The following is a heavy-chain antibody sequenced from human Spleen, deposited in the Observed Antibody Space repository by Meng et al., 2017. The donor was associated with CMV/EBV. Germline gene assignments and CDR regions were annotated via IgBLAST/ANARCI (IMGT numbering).Heavy chain of an antibody. V-gene: IGHV1-2*06. Sequence: QVQLVQSGAEVKKPGASVKVSCKASGYTFTSYTMHWVRQAPGQRLEWMGRINPNTGGTNSAQKFQGRVTMTRDTSISTAYMELSRLRSDDTAVYFCARELMVRGGPSAYWGQGTLVTVSS. D-gene: IGHD3-10*01. J-gene: IGHJ4*02. CDR3: ARELMVRGGPSAY. CDR1: GYTFTSYT. CDR2: INPNTGGT.